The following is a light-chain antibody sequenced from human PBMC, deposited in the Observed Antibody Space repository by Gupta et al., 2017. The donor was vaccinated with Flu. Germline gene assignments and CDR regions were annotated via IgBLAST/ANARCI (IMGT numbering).Light chain of an antibody. Sequence: QSVLPQPPSVSAAPGQKGTISCSGSSSNIGNNYVSWYQQRPGTAPKLLIYDNNKRPSGIPDRFSGSKSGTSATLGITGLQTGDEADYYCGTWDSSLSAWVFGGGTKLTVL. V-gene: IGLV1-51*01. CDR3: GTWDSSLSAWV. CDR1: SSNIGNNY. J-gene: IGLJ3*02. CDR2: DNN.